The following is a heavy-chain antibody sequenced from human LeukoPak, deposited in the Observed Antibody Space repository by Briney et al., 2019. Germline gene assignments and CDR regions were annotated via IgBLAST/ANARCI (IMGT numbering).Heavy chain of an antibody. D-gene: IGHD3-22*01. CDR1: GFTFSSCW. J-gene: IGHJ6*03. V-gene: IGHV3-7*01. Sequence: PGGSLRLSCAASGFTFSSCWMSWVRQAPGKGLEWVANIKEDGSEKYYVDSVKGRFTISRDTAKNSLYLQMNSLRADDTAVYYCARDRGCNYYYYYYMDVWGKGTTVTVSS. CDR2: IKEDGSEK. CDR3: ARDRGCNYYYYYYMDV.